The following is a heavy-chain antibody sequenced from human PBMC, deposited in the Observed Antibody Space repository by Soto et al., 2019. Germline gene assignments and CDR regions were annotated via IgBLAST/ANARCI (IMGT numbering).Heavy chain of an antibody. Sequence: QVQLQESGPGLVKPSQTLSLTCTVSGGSISSGGYYWSWIRQHPGKGLEWIGYIYYSGSTYYNPSLKSRLTISVDTSKNQFSLKLSSVTAADMAVYYCARGVTMVRGVIHTPYFDYWGQGTLVTVSS. J-gene: IGHJ4*02. CDR3: ARGVTMVRGVIHTPYFDY. D-gene: IGHD3-10*01. CDR1: GGSISSGGYY. V-gene: IGHV4-31*03. CDR2: IYYSGST.